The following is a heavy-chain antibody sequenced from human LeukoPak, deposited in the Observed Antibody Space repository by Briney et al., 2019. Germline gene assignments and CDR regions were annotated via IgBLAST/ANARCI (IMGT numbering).Heavy chain of an antibody. D-gene: IGHD3-22*01. CDR1: GGSFSGYY. J-gene: IGHJ6*03. Sequence: PSETLSLTCAVYGGSFSGYYWSWIRQPPGKGLEWIGEINHSGSTNYNPSLKSRVTISVDTSKNQFSLKLSSVTAADTAVYYCARGHSSGYPMSYIDVWGKGTTVTVYS. CDR3: ARGHSSGYPMSYIDV. V-gene: IGHV4-34*01. CDR2: INHSGST.